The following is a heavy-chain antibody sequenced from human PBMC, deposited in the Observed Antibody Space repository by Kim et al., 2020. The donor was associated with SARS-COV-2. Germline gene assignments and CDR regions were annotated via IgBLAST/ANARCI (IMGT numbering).Heavy chain of an antibody. V-gene: IGHV4-4*02. CDR1: GGSISSSNW. J-gene: IGHJ6*02. CDR2: IYHSGST. Sequence: SETLSLTCAVSGGSISSSNWWSWVRQPPGKGLEWIGEIYHSGSTNYNPSLKSRVTISVDKSKNQFSLKLSSVTAADTAVYYCARAGKLPKYCSGGSCYHKARYYYYGMDVWGQGTTVTVSS. CDR3: ARAGKLPKYCSGGSCYHKARYYYYGMDV. D-gene: IGHD2-15*01.